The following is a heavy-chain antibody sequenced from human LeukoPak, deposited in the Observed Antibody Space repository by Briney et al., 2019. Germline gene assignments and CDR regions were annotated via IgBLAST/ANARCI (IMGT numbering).Heavy chain of an antibody. CDR1: GYTFTSYG. J-gene: IGHJ4*02. CDR2: INTYNGKA. D-gene: IGHD3-22*01. CDR3: ARESPDSSGYPFEY. Sequence: ASVKVSCKASGYTFTSYGIGWVRQAPGQGLEWMGWINTYNGKANYALKLRGRVTLTTDTSTNTAYMEVRSLRSDDTAVYYCARESPDSSGYPFEYWGQGTLVTVSS. V-gene: IGHV1-18*01.